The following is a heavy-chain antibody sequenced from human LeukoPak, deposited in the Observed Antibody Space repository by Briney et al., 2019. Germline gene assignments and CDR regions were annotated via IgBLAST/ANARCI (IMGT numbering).Heavy chain of an antibody. D-gene: IGHD5-24*01. CDR1: GFTFDDYA. Sequence: GRSLRLSCAASGFTFDDYAMHWVRQVPGQGLEWVSGITWNSGSRGYADSVKGRFTISRDNAKNSLYLQMNSLSPEDTALYYCAKEAGRDDFWDYFDCWGQGTLVTVSS. CDR3: AKEAGRDDFWDYFDC. CDR2: ITWNSGSR. J-gene: IGHJ4*02. V-gene: IGHV3-9*01.